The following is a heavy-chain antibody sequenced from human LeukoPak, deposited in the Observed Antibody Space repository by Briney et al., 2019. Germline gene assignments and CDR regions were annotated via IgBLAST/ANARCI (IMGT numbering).Heavy chain of an antibody. D-gene: IGHD6-19*01. CDR2: INSDGGTT. CDR3: AKDPRYSSGIY. Sequence: GGSLRLSCGASGFTFGTYWMHWVRQAPGKGLVWVSGINSDGGTTTYADSVKGRFTISRDNAKNTLYLQMNSLRAEDTAVYYCAKDPRYSSGIYWGQGTLVTVSS. J-gene: IGHJ4*02. V-gene: IGHV3-74*01. CDR1: GFTFGTYW.